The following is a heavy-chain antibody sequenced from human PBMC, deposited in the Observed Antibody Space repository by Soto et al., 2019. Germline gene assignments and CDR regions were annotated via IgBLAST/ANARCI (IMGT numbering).Heavy chain of an antibody. V-gene: IGHV4-59*01. CDR1: GGSISNYY. Sequence: SLTCTVSGGSISNYYWSWIRQPPGKGLEWIGYIYYSGTTSYNPSLNSRVTMSVDTSKNQFSLKVNSVTAADTAVYYCARESYYGSGATVVAYWGQGTLVTVSS. CDR2: IYYSGTT. J-gene: IGHJ4*02. D-gene: IGHD3-10*01. CDR3: ARESYYGSGATVVAY.